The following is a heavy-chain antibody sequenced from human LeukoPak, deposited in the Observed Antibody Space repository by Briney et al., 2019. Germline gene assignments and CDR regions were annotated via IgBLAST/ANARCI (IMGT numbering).Heavy chain of an antibody. CDR2: INHNGST. D-gene: IGHD6-19*01. Sequence: PSETLSLTCAVYGGSFSGYYWSWIRQPPGKGLEWIGEINHNGSTNYNPSLKSRVTMSVDTSKNQFSLKLSSVTAADTAVYYCARVPRGQSLRTVGVAGYFDYWGQGTLVTVSS. J-gene: IGHJ4*02. CDR3: ARVPRGQSLRTVGVAGYFDY. V-gene: IGHV4-34*01. CDR1: GGSFSGYY.